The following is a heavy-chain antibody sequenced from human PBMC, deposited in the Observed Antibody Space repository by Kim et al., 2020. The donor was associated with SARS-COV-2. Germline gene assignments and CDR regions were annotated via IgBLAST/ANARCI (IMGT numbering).Heavy chain of an antibody. V-gene: IGHV4-31*03. D-gene: IGHD2-2*03. J-gene: IGHJ3*02. CDR1: GDSINSGGYY. CDR2: IYYNGNA. Sequence: SETLSLTCSVSGDSINSGGYYWSWIRQHPGKGLEWIGYIYYNGNAYYNPSLKSRVTISVDMSKRHFSLKLSSVTAADTAVYYCERDGNGYLSSGAFDIWGQGTTVTVSS. CDR3: ERDGNGYLSSGAFDI.